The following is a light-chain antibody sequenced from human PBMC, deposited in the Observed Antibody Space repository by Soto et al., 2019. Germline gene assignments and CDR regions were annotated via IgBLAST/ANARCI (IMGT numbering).Light chain of an antibody. V-gene: IGKV2-28*01. J-gene: IGKJ4*01. CDR2: LGS. CDR1: RILLSSNGYNY. Sequence: DVVMSQSPLSLPVTPGEPASISWRSSRILLSSNGYNYLNWYLQKPGQSPQLLIYLGSNRASGVPDRFSGSGSGTDFTLKISRVEAEDVGVYYCAQGLQTPLTFGGGTKVDI. CDR3: AQGLQTPLT.